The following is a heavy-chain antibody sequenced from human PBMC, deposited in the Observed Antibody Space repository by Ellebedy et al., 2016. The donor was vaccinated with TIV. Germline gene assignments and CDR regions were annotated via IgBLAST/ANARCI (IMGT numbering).Heavy chain of an antibody. CDR1: GGSITSFY. CDR2: IYYTGST. Sequence: MPSETLSLTCTVSGGSITSFYWSWIRQTPGKGLEYIGNIYYTGSTNYNPSLKSRVTISVDTSKNQFSLNLTSVTAADTAVYYCASKDHGYWYFDLWGRGTLVTVSS. V-gene: IGHV4-59*01. D-gene: IGHD1-14*01. CDR3: ASKDHGYWYFDL. J-gene: IGHJ2*01.